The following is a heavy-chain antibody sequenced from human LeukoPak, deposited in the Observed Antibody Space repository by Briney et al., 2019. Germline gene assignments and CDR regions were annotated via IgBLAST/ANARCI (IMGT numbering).Heavy chain of an antibody. Sequence: GGXLXLSXXASGFTFSSHSMNWVRQAPGKGLEWVSYISSSSSTIYYADSVKGRFTISRDNAKNSLYLQMNSLRAEDTAVYYCARGSVGGGNYFDYWGQGTLVTVSS. J-gene: IGHJ4*02. CDR3: ARGSVGGGNYFDY. D-gene: IGHD3-16*01. CDR1: GFTFSSHS. V-gene: IGHV3-48*01. CDR2: ISSSSSTI.